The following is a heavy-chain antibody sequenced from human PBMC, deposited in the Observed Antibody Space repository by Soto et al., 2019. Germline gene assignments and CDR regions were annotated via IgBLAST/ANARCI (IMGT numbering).Heavy chain of an antibody. CDR3: ASSPLQSGY. J-gene: IGHJ4*02. Sequence: EVQLVESGGGLVQPGGSLRLSCTASGFTFSTHWMHWVHQAPGKGLVWVSRVSSDGTNTIYADSVKGRFTISRDNARNTLYLQMNSLRVEDTAVYYCASSPLQSGYWGQGTLVTVSS. CDR1: GFTFSTHW. V-gene: IGHV3-74*01. D-gene: IGHD4-4*01. CDR2: VSSDGTNT.